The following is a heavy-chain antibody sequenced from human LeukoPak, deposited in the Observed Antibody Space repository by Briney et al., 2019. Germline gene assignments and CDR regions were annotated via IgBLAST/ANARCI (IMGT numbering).Heavy chain of an antibody. V-gene: IGHV4-61*01. CDR2: IYYSGST. CDR1: GGSISSSSYY. Sequence: PSETLSLTCTVSGGSISSSSYYWSWIRQPPGKGLEWIGYIYYSGSTNYNPSLKSRVTISVDTSKNQFSLKLSSVTAADTAVYYCARGDYYDSSGFDYWGQGTLVTVSS. CDR3: ARGDYYDSSGFDY. D-gene: IGHD3-22*01. J-gene: IGHJ4*02.